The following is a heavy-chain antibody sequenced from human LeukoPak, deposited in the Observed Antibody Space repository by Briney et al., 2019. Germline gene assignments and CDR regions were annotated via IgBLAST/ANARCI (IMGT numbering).Heavy chain of an antibody. Sequence: PSETLSLTCTVSGYSISSGYYWGWIRQPPGKGLEWIGSIYHSGSTYYNPSLKSRVTISVDTSKNQFSLKLSSVTAADTAVYYCAGSSGYYGSGSPRRRGYYYYMDVWGKGTTVTVSS. CDR1: GYSISSGYY. V-gene: IGHV4-38-2*02. J-gene: IGHJ6*03. CDR2: IYHSGST. D-gene: IGHD3-10*01. CDR3: AGSSGYYGSGSPRRRGYYYYMDV.